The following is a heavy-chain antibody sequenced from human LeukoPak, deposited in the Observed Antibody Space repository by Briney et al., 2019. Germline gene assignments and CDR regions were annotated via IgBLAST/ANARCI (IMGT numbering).Heavy chain of an antibody. CDR3: AQTTGWPGFDF. CDR2: IYNGRNT. J-gene: IGHJ4*02. V-gene: IGHV4-59*08. D-gene: IGHD6-19*01. CDR1: GASTSDKY. Sequence: PSETLSLTCSASGASTSDKYWSWIRQSPGRTLEWIGHIYNGRNTKYNPSLTSRVTISVDTSKNQFSLSLTSVTAADTAMYYCAQTTGWPGFDFWGPGALATVSS.